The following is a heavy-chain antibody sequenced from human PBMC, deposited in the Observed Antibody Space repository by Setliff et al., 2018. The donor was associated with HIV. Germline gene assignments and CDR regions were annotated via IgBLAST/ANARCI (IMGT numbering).Heavy chain of an antibody. CDR3: SRDVGVPGRGNALDY. J-gene: IGHJ4*02. D-gene: IGHD1-26*01. Sequence: GASVKVSCKTSGYTFGYNYIHWVRQAPGQGLEWMGRIVPNSGDTKYAQKFEGRVTVTRDTSINTVYMEVSSLRSDDTAVYYCSRDVGVPGRGNALDYWGQGTQVTVSS. CDR2: IVPNSGDT. V-gene: IGHV1-2*06. CDR1: GYTFGYNY.